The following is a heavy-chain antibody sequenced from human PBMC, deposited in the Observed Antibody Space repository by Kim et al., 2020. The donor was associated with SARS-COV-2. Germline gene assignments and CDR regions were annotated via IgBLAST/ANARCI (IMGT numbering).Heavy chain of an antibody. CDR1: GYTFTTYF. CDR2: INPSGGST. Sequence: ASVKVSCKSSGYTFTTYFIHWVRQAPGQGLEWMGIINPSGGSTTYAQKFQGRVTMTRDTSTSTVYMELSSLTSEDTAVYYCARAPSENYGMDVWGQGTTVPVSS. J-gene: IGHJ6*02. CDR3: ARAPSENYGMDV. V-gene: IGHV1-46*01.